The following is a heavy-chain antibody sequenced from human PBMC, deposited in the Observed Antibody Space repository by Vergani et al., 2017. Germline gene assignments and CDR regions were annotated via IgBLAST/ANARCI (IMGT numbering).Heavy chain of an antibody. V-gene: IGHV3-9*01. CDR2: ISWNSGSI. Sequence: EVQLVESGGGLVQPGRSLRLSCAASGFTFDDYAMHWVRQAPGKGLEWVSGISWNSGSIGYADPVKGRFTISRDNAKNSLYLQMNSLRAEDTALYYCAKSFRWELPYYFDYWGQGTLVTVSS. CDR3: AKSFRWELPYYFDY. J-gene: IGHJ4*02. D-gene: IGHD1-26*01. CDR1: GFTFDDYA.